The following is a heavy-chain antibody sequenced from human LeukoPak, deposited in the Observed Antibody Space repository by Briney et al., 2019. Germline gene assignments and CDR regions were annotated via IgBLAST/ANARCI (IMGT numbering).Heavy chain of an antibody. CDR1: GFTFSNYN. V-gene: IGHV3-48*04. D-gene: IGHD3-22*01. CDR3: ARVSWYYDSSGYTHWAFDI. Sequence: GGSLRLSCAASGFTFSNYNMNWVRQAPGKGLEWVSYISSSSGIIYYADSVKGRFTISRDNAKNSLYLQMNSLRAEDTAVYYCARVSWYYDSSGYTHWAFDIWGQGTMVTVSS. CDR2: ISSSSGII. J-gene: IGHJ3*02.